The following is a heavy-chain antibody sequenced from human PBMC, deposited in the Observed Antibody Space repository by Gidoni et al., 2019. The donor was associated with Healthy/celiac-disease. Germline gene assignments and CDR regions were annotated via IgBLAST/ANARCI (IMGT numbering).Heavy chain of an antibody. V-gene: IGHV4-38-2*02. CDR3: ARDSRITIFGVVQV. J-gene: IGHJ6*02. CDR2: IYHSGST. D-gene: IGHD3-3*01. CDR1: GYSISSGYY. Sequence: QVQLQESGPGLVQTSETLYLTCTVTGYSISSGYYWGWLRQPTGNGLAWIGSIYHSGSTYYNPSLKSRVTISVDTSKNQFSLKLSSVTAADTAVYYCARDSRITIFGVVQVWGQGTTVTVSS.